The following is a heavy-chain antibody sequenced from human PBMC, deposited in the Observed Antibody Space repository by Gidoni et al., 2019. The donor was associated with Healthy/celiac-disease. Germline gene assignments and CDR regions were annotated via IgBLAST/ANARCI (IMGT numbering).Heavy chain of an antibody. V-gene: IGHV3-23*04. J-gene: IGHJ6*02. CDR3: AKDPPRTVGLRLGELSPLGDYGMDV. Sequence: EVQLVESGGGLVQHGGSLRLSCAASGFTFSSYAMSWVRQAPGKGLEWVSAISCSGGSTYYADSVRGRFTISRDNSKNTLYLQMNSLRAEDTAVYYCAKDPPRTVGLRLGELSPLGDYGMDVWGQGTTVTVSS. D-gene: IGHD3-16*02. CDR2: ISCSGGST. CDR1: GFTFSSYA.